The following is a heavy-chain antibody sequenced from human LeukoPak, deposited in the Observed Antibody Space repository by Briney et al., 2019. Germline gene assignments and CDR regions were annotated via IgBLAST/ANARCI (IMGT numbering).Heavy chain of an antibody. CDR2: IHYSGST. V-gene: IGHV4-31*03. Sequence: SETLSLTCTVSGGSISSGGYYWSWIRQHPGKGLEWIGYIHYSGSTYYNPSLKSRVTISVDTSNNQFSLKLSSVTAADTAVYYCARSSGPQYYYDRPPALDYWGQGTLVTVSS. J-gene: IGHJ4*02. D-gene: IGHD3-22*01. CDR1: GGSISSGGYY. CDR3: ARSSGPQYYYDRPPALDY.